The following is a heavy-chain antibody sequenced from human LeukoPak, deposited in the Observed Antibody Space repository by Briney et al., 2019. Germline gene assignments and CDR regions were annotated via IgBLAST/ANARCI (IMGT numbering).Heavy chain of an antibody. CDR3: TTFYHEYSPY. Sequence: GGSLRLSCAASGFSFMNAWMIWVRQAPGKGLEWVGRIKSNADGGTPDYAAPARGTFTISRDDSKNTLYLQMNSLKTEDTAVYYCTTFYHEYSPYWGRGTLVTVSS. D-gene: IGHD2/OR15-2a*01. CDR2: IKSNADGGTP. CDR1: GFSFMNAW. V-gene: IGHV3-15*01. J-gene: IGHJ4*02.